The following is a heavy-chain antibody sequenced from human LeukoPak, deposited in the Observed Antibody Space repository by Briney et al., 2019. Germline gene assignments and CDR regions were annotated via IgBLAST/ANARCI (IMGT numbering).Heavy chain of an antibody. D-gene: IGHD3-10*01. CDR3: ARGRRYGSGSYYIVNYYYYYMDV. J-gene: IGHJ6*03. CDR1: GYTFTGYY. V-gene: IGHV1-2*02. Sequence: ASVKVSCKASGYTFTGYYMHWVRQAPGQGLEWMGWINPNSGGTNYAQKFQGRVTMTRNTSISTAYMELSSLRSEDTAVYYCARGRRYGSGSYYIVNYYYYYMDVWGKGTTVTISS. CDR2: INPNSGGT.